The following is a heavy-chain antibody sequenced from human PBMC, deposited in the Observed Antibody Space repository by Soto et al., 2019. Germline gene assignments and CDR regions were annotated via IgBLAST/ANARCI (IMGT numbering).Heavy chain of an antibody. Sequence: QVQLQQWGAGLLKPSETLSLTCAVYGGSFSGYYWSWIRQPPGKGLEWIGEINHSGSTNYNPSHKSRVTISVDTSKNQFSLTLSTVSAADTAVYYCASHQIDCSGGSCYLGGFDYWGQGTLVTVSS. CDR1: GGSFSGYY. CDR3: ASHQIDCSGGSCYLGGFDY. D-gene: IGHD2-15*01. J-gene: IGHJ4*02. CDR2: INHSGST. V-gene: IGHV4-34*01.